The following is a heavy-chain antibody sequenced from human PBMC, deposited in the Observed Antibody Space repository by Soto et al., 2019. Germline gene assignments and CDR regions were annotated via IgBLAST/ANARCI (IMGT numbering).Heavy chain of an antibody. CDR3: AHRSRVTAKWKNWFDP. V-gene: IGHV2-5*02. CDR2: IYWDDDK. Sequence: QITLKESGPTLVKPKQTLTLTCTFSGFSLTTRGVRVGWIRQPPGKALEWLALIYWDDDKRYSPSLKSRLTITKDTSKNQVVLTLTNMDPVDTATYYCAHRSRVTAKWKNWFDPWGQGTLVTVSS. CDR1: GFSLTTRGVR. J-gene: IGHJ5*02. D-gene: IGHD2-21*02.